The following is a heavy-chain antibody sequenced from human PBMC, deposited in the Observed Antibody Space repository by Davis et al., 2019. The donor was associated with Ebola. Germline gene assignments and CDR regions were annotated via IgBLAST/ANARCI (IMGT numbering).Heavy chain of an antibody. CDR2: ISSSSSYI. Sequence: GESLKISCAASGFTFSNAWMSWVRQAPGKGLEWVSSISSSSSYIYYADSVKGRFTISRDNAKNSLYLQMNSLRAEDTAVYYCARQYQLLYDAFDIWGQGTMVAVSS. CDR3: ARQYQLLYDAFDI. D-gene: IGHD2-2*01. J-gene: IGHJ3*02. CDR1: GFTFSNAW. V-gene: IGHV3-21*01.